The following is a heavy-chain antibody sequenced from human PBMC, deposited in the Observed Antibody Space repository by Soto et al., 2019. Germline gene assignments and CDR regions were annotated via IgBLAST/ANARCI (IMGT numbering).Heavy chain of an antibody. D-gene: IGHD6-25*01. CDR2: IYYSGST. V-gene: IGHV4-61*01. CDR3: ARDGDSSARGGAFDY. J-gene: IGHJ4*02. Sequence: PSETLSLTCSVSGVTMSYGSYYWSWIRQPPGKGLEWIGYIYYSGSTNYNPSLKSRVTISVDTSKNQFSLKLSSVTAADTAVYYCARDGDSSARGGAFDYWGQGTLVTVSS. CDR1: GVTMSYGSYY.